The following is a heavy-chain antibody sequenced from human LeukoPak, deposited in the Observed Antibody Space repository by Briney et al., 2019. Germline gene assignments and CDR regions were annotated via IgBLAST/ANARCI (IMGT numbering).Heavy chain of an antibody. Sequence: GGSLRLSCAASGFTFNNYDMHWVRQVTGKGLEWVSSIGTTGDTHYSDSVKGRFTISRDNAKNSVYLQMNSLRAGDTAVYYRTRKKAYCGTKCYYDYWGQGTQVTVSS. D-gene: IGHD2-21*01. CDR1: GFTFNNYD. J-gene: IGHJ4*02. CDR2: IGTTGDT. CDR3: TRKKAYCGTKCYYDY. V-gene: IGHV3-13*01.